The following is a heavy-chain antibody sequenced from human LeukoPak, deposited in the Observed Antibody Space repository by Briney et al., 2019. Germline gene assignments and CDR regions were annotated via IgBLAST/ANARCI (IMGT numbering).Heavy chain of an antibody. Sequence: GGSLRLSCAASGFTFSSYTMNWVRQAPGKGLEWVSSISSSSSYTYYADSVKGRFTISRDNAKNSLYLQMNSLRAEDTAVYYCASDFSIQGYWGQGTLVTVSS. D-gene: IGHD3-3*01. CDR3: ASDFSIQGY. CDR2: ISSSSSYT. CDR1: GFTFSSYT. J-gene: IGHJ4*02. V-gene: IGHV3-21*01.